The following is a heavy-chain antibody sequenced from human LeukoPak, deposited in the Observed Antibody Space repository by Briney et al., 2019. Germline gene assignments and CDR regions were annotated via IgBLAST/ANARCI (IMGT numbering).Heavy chain of an antibody. D-gene: IGHD5-18*01. CDR2: INAGNGNT. J-gene: IGHJ6*03. Sequence: GASVKVSCKASGYTFTSYAMHWVRQAPGQRLEWMGWINAGNGNTKYSQKFQGRVTITRDTSISTAYMELSRLRSDDTAVYYCARVSGGYSYGYFDYYYYMDVWGKGTTVTVSS. CDR3: ARVSGGYSYGYFDYYYYMDV. CDR1: GYTFTSYA. V-gene: IGHV1-3*01.